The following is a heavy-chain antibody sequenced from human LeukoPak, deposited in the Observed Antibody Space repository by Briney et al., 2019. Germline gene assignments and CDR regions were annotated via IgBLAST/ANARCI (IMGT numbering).Heavy chain of an antibody. J-gene: IGHJ5*02. CDR1: GYTFSRHA. V-gene: IGHV7-4-1*02. CDR3: ARQRFTTRAYAGNWFDP. Sequence: ASVKVSCKASGYTFSRHAMNWVRQAPGQGLEWMGWINTSTGDPTYAQGFTGRFVFSLDTSVSTAYLQISSLKAEDTAVYYCARQRFTTRAYAGNWFDPWGQGTLVTVSS. CDR2: INTSTGDP. D-gene: IGHD3-16*01.